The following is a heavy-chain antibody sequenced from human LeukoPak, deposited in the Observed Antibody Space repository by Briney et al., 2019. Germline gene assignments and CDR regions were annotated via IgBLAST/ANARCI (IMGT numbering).Heavy chain of an antibody. CDR3: ARSHKAMAGEGLFDY. Sequence: PSETLSLTCTVSGGSISSYYWSWIRQPPGKGLEWIGYIYYSENTNYNPSLKSRVTIPVDTSKNQFSLKLSSVTAADTAVYYCARSHKAMAGEGLFDYWGQGTLVTVSS. D-gene: IGHD5-18*01. CDR2: IYYSENT. CDR1: GGSISSYY. J-gene: IGHJ4*02. V-gene: IGHV4-59*01.